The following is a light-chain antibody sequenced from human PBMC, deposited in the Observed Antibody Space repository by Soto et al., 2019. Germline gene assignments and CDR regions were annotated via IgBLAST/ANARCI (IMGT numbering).Light chain of an antibody. CDR2: NNN. V-gene: IGLV1-44*01. Sequence: SVLTQPPSASGTPGQRVTISCSGSSSNIGTNTVNWYLQLPGTAPKLLIYNNNQRPSGVPERFSGSKSGTSASLAISGLQSEDEANYYCAAWDDSLSGFFLFGSGTKVTVL. CDR3: AAWDDSLSGFFL. CDR1: SSNIGTNT. J-gene: IGLJ1*01.